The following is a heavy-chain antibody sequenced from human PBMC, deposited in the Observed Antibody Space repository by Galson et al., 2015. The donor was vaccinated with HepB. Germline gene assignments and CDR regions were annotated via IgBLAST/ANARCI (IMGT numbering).Heavy chain of an antibody. D-gene: IGHD5-18*01. CDR3: ARHHKRGFYGYYFDY. Sequence: SLRLSCAVSGLTFSNYWMTWVRQAPGKGLEWVADIKQDGSEKYYVDSVKGRFTISRDNAKNSLYLQMNSLRAEDTAVYYCARHHKRGFYGYYFDYWGQGTLVTVSS. J-gene: IGHJ4*02. V-gene: IGHV3-7*03. CDR1: GLTFSNYW. CDR2: IKQDGSEK.